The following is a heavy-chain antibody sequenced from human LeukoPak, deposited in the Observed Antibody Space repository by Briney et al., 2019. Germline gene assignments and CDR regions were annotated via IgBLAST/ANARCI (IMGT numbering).Heavy chain of an antibody. CDR3: AKCAAGTTFDY. CDR1: GFTFSSYG. D-gene: IGHD6-13*01. J-gene: IGHJ4*02. Sequence: PGGSLRLSCAASGFTFSSYGMHWVRQAPGKGLEGVAGISYDGSNRYYADSVKGRFTISRDTSKNTLYLQMNSLRAEDTALYYCAKCAAGTTFDYWGQGTLVTVSS. CDR2: ISYDGSNR. V-gene: IGHV3-30*18.